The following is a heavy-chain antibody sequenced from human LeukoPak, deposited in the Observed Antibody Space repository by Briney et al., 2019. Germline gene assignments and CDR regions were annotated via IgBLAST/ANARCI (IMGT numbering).Heavy chain of an antibody. V-gene: IGHV1-8*01. Sequence: ASVRVSCTTSGYTFTNYDINWVRHAPGQGLEWMGWMNPNSGNTHCAQKFQGRVTMTRSTSISTAYMELSSLRSEDTAVYYCARGVRSDYWGQGTLVTVSS. CDR1: GYTFTNYD. D-gene: IGHD3-22*01. J-gene: IGHJ4*02. CDR3: ARGVRSDY. CDR2: MNPNSGNT.